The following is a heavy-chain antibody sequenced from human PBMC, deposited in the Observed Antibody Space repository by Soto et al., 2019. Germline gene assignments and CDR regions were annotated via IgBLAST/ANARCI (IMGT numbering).Heavy chain of an antibody. J-gene: IGHJ4*02. CDR3: AKRGYNVCTAYREYFDS. Sequence: ELQLLESGGDLVQPGGSLRLSCAASGFTFRSFGMSWVRQAPGRGLAWVSAITHGGQTFYADSVKGRCYISRDNPNHTLHLQMHSLRAGETALYYCAKRGYNVCTAYREYFDSWGRGTRVTVSP. CDR1: GFTFRSFG. CDR2: ITHGGQT. V-gene: IGHV3-23*01. D-gene: IGHD3-16*01.